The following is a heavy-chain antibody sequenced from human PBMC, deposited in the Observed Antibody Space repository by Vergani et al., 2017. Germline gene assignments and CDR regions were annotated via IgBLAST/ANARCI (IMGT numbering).Heavy chain of an antibody. CDR2: LSASDRRT. CDR1: GFTFIMHA. Sequence: EVQLLESGGDLVQPGGSVRLSCAASGFTFIMHAMSWVRQAPGQGLEWVSTLSASDRRTHYADSVKGRFTISRDNSKNTLFLHMNSLRPEDTAVYYCAKVGRSEVAGTFGAFDIWGQGTMVTVSS. CDR3: AKVGRSEVAGTFGAFDI. J-gene: IGHJ3*02. V-gene: IGHV3-23*01. D-gene: IGHD6-19*01.